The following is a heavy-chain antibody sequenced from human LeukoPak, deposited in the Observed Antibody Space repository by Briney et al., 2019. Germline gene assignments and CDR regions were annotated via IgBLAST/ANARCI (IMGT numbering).Heavy chain of an antibody. CDR3: GAGPADCGKDCNTIYRYYQH. CDR1: GFILSSYA. CDR2: ISYDGGEK. D-gene: IGHD2-21*01. Sequence: TGGSLRLSCAASGFILSSYAMHWVRQAPGKGLEWVAVISYDGGEKYYADSVKGRFTISRDNSMNTLYLQMNSLRVEDTAVYCCGAGPADCGKDCNTIYRYYQHWGQGTLVTVSS. J-gene: IGHJ1*01. V-gene: IGHV3-30-3*01.